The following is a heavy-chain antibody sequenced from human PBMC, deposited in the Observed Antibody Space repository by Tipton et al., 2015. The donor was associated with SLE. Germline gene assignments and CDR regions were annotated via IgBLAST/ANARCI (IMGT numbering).Heavy chain of an antibody. Sequence: GSLRLSCAASGFTFSSYSMNWVRQAPGKGLEWVSYISSSSSTIYYADSVKGRFTISRDNAKNSLYLQMNSLRAEDTAVYYCAREGWRVEVHAFDIWGQGTMVTVSS. V-gene: IGHV3-48*01. CDR2: ISSSSSTI. CDR3: AREGWRVEVHAFDI. CDR1: GFTFSSYS. D-gene: IGHD1-1*01. J-gene: IGHJ3*02.